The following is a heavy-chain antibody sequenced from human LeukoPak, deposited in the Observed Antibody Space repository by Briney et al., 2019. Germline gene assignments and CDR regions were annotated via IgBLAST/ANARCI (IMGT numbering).Heavy chain of an antibody. J-gene: IGHJ4*02. CDR2: IIPIFGTA. CDR3: AKSAWFGDAPGGDH. D-gene: IGHD3-10*01. V-gene: IGHV1-69*05. CDR1: GGTFSSYA. Sequence: ASVKVSCKASGGTFSSYAISWVRQAPGQGLEWMGGIIPIFGTANYAQKFQGRVTITTDESTSTAYMELSSLRSEDTAVYYCAKSAWFGDAPGGDHWGQGTLVTVSS.